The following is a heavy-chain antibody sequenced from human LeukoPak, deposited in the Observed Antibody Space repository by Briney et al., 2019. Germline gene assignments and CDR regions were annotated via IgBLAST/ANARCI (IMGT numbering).Heavy chain of an antibody. CDR1: GGSISSNY. CDR3: AREGSDEGVILY. Sequence: SETLSLTCTFSGGSISSNYWSWIRPPPGKGLEWIGYIYYSGSTNYNPSLKSRVTISVDTYKNQFSLRLSSVTAADTAVYYCAREGSDEGVILYWGQGTLVTVSS. CDR2: IYYSGST. V-gene: IGHV4-59*01. J-gene: IGHJ4*02. D-gene: IGHD3-16*02.